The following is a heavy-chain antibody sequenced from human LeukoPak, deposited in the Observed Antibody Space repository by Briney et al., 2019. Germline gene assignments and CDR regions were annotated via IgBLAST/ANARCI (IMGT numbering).Heavy chain of an antibody. CDR1: GGSINSGAHY. J-gene: IGHJ4*02. V-gene: IGHV4-30-4*01. D-gene: IGHD4-23*01. CDR3: ARYYGGNSNFDY. CDR2: ISYSGST. Sequence: PSETLSLTCTVSGGSINSGAHYWSWVRQPPGKGLEWIGYISYSGSTYYNPSLKSQVTISVDTSKNQFSLKLSSVTAADTAVYYCARYYGGNSNFDYWGQGTLVTVSS.